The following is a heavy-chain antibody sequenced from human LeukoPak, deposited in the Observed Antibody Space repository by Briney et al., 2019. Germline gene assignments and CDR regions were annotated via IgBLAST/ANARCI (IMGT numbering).Heavy chain of an antibody. Sequence: GGSLRLSCAASGFTFSSYSMNWVRQAPGKGLEWVSSISSSSSYIYYADSVKGRFTISRDNAKNSLYLQMNSLRAEDTAVYYCARDGDSGSYLQGLDVWGKGTTVTVSS. CDR2: ISSSSSYI. V-gene: IGHV3-21*01. CDR3: ARDGDSGSYLQGLDV. J-gene: IGHJ6*04. CDR1: GFTFSSYS. D-gene: IGHD1-26*01.